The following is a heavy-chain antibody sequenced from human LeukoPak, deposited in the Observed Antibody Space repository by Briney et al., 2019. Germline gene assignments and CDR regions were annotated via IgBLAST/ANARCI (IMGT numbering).Heavy chain of an antibody. V-gene: IGHV3-23*01. CDR3: AKRSIAAAGPFDY. Sequence: TGGSLRLSCAASGFTVSSNYMSWVRQAPGKGLEWVSAISGSGGSTYYADSVKGRFTISRDNSKNTLYLQMNSLRAEDTAVYYCAKRSIAAAGPFDYWGQGTLVTVSS. CDR1: GFTVSSNY. CDR2: ISGSGGST. J-gene: IGHJ4*02. D-gene: IGHD6-13*01.